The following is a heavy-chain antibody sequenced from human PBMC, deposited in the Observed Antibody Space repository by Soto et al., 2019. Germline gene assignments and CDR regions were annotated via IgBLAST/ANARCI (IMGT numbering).Heavy chain of an antibody. CDR2: IIPIFGTA. D-gene: IGHD2-21*02. CDR1: GGTFSSYA. Sequence: QVQLVQSGAEVKKPGSSVKVSCKASGGTFSSYAISWVRQAPGQGLEWMGGIIPIFGTANYAQKFQGRVTITADESTSTGYMALSSLRSEDTAVYYCAAEGAYCGGDCYLLSWGQGTLVTVSS. CDR3: AAEGAYCGGDCYLLS. V-gene: IGHV1-69*01. J-gene: IGHJ5*02.